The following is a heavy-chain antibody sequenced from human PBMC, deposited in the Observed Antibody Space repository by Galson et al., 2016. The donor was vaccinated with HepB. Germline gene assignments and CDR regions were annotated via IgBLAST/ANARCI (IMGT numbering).Heavy chain of an antibody. CDR2: INAGNGNT. V-gene: IGHV1-3*01. J-gene: IGHJ6*04. Sequence: SVKVSCKASGYTFTSYAMHWVRQAPGQRLEWMGWINAGNGNTKYSQKFQGRVTITRDTSASTAYMELSSLRSEDTAVYYCASVTVTTGGMDVWGKGTTVTVSS. CDR1: GYTFTSYA. CDR3: ASVTVTTGGMDV. D-gene: IGHD1-7*01.